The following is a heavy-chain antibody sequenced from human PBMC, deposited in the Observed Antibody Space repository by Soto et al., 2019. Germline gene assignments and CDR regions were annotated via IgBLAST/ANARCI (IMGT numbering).Heavy chain of an antibody. V-gene: IGHV3-23*01. D-gene: IGHD2-15*01. CDR3: AKAVATTFGWFDP. CDR2: ISGSGGIT. J-gene: IGHJ5*02. Sequence: EVQLLESGGGLVQPGGSLRLSCAASGITFSSYAMNWVRQAPGKGLEWVSSISGSGGITHYADSVKDRFTISRDNSKNTLYLQMNTLRAEDTAIYYCAKAVATTFGWFDPWGQGTLVTVSS. CDR1: GITFSSYA.